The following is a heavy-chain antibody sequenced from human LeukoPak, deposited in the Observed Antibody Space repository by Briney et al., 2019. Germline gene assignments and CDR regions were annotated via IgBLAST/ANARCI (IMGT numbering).Heavy chain of an antibody. Sequence: GRSLRLSCAASGFTFSNYAMHWVRQAPGKGLEWVALISYDGSNKYYADSVKGRFTISRDNSKNTLYLQMNSLRAEDTAVYYCAKVLSGWYGLDYWGQGTLVTVSS. CDR3: AKVLSGWYGLDY. CDR2: ISYDGSNK. CDR1: GFTFSNYA. D-gene: IGHD6-19*01. V-gene: IGHV3-30*18. J-gene: IGHJ4*02.